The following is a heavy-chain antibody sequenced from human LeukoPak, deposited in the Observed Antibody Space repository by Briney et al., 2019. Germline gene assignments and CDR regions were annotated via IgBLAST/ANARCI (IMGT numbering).Heavy chain of an antibody. CDR3: ARGSRYFDWLSATNWFDP. Sequence: SETLSLTCAVYGGSFSGYYWSWIRQPPGEGLEWIGEINHSGSTNYNPSLKSRVTISVDTSKNQFSLKLSSVTAADTAVYYCARGSRYFDWLSATNWFDPWGQGTLVTVSS. J-gene: IGHJ5*02. CDR1: GGSFSGYY. V-gene: IGHV4-34*01. D-gene: IGHD3-9*01. CDR2: INHSGST.